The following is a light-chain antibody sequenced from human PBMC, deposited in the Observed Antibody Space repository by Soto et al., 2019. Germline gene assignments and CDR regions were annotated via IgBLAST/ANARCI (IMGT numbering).Light chain of an antibody. CDR2: DND. V-gene: IGLV1-40*01. CDR3: QSYDNSLSGVV. Sequence: QSVLTQPPSVSGAPGQRIIISCTGSSSNIGAGFDVHWYQHLPGTAPKLLVYDNDNRPSGLPARFSDSRSGTSASLAITSLQSDDEADYYFQSYDNSLSGVVFGGGNKLTVL. CDR1: SSNIGAGFD. J-gene: IGLJ2*01.